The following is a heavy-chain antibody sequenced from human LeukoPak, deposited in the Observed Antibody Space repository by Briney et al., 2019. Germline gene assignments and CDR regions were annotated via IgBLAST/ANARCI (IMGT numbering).Heavy chain of an antibody. D-gene: IGHD5-18*01. V-gene: IGHV3-48*03. J-gene: IGHJ4*02. Sequence: GGSLRLSCAASGFTFSTYEMNWVRQAPGKGLEWVSYISSSGSPIYYADSVKGRFTISRDNAKNSLFLQMNSLRAEDTAVYYCARARTGMALDYWGQGTLVTVSS. CDR1: GFTFSTYE. CDR2: ISSSGSPI. CDR3: ARARTGMALDY.